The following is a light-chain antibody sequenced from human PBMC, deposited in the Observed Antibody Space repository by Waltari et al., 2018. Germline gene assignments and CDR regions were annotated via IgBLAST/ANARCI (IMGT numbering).Light chain of an antibody. J-gene: IGLJ2*01. Sequence: QSALTQPASVSGSPGQSITIPCTGTSSDVGNYNLVSWYQQPPGKAPKLMIYEVSKRPSGASNRFSGSRSGNTASLTISGLQAEDEADYYCCAYAGISTFVIFGGGTKVTVL. CDR2: EVS. CDR1: SSDVGNYNL. V-gene: IGLV2-23*02. CDR3: CAYAGISTFVI.